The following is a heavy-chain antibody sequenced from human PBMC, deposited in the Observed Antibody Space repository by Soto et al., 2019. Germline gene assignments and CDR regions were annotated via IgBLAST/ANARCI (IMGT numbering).Heavy chain of an antibody. V-gene: IGHV3-30*18. J-gene: IGHJ4*02. Sequence: QVHLVESGGGVVQPGKSLRLSCAASGLTFSTYGMHWVRQAPGKGLEWVAEVSYDGSEKTYADSVRGRFTISRDNSKNTLDLQMNSLRPEDTAVYYCAKEHNGLYSRHYFDNWGQGTLVTVSS. CDR3: AKEHNGLYSRHYFDN. CDR2: VSYDGSEK. D-gene: IGHD3-16*01. CDR1: GLTFSTYG.